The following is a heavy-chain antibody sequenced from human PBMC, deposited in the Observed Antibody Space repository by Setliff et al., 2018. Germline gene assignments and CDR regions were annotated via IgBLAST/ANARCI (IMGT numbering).Heavy chain of an antibody. J-gene: IGHJ3*02. CDR1: GGTFSSYG. Sequence: GASVKVSCKASGGTFSSYGISWVRQAPGQRLEWMGWINAANGNTKYSQKFQGRVTITRDASASTVYMELSSVRSEDTAVYYCARSPYSRRAFDIWGQGTMVTVSS. CDR2: INAANGNT. D-gene: IGHD5-12*01. V-gene: IGHV1-3*01. CDR3: ARSPYSRRAFDI.